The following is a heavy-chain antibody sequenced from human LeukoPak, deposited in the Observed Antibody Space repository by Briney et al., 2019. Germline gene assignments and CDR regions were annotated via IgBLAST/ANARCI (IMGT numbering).Heavy chain of an antibody. D-gene: IGHD3-22*01. CDR1: GYLFTGFY. J-gene: IGHJ4*02. Sequence: ASVKVSCKTSGYLFTGFYIHWVRQVPGQGLEWMGIINPSTGSTSYSQKFQGRVTMTRDMSTGTVYMELSSLRSEDTAFYYCARGVHVRVYDSNPHYGHYWGQGTLVTVSS. CDR3: ARGVHVRVYDSNPHYGHY. V-gene: IGHV1-46*01. CDR2: INPSTGST.